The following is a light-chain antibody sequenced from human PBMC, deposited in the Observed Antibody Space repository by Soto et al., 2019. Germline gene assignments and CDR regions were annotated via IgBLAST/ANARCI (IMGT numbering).Light chain of an antibody. CDR1: QGISSY. CDR3: QQDNSYS. V-gene: IGKV1-9*01. CDR2: AAS. Sequence: DIQLTQSPSFLSASVGDRVTITCRASQGISSYLAWYQQKPGKAPKLLIYAASTLQSGVPSRFSGSGSGTEFTLTISSLQPDDFATYYCQQDNSYSFGQGTKVDI. J-gene: IGKJ1*01.